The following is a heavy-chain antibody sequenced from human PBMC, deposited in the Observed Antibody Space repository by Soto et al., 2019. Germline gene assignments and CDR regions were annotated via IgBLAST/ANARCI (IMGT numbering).Heavy chain of an antibody. D-gene: IGHD1-1*01. CDR1: GFSFTAYW. V-gene: IGHV5-10-1*01. J-gene: IGHJ5*02. CDR3: ARSQLDRFDP. Sequence: GESLKISCRGFGFSFTAYWIDWVRQMPGKGLEWMGRIDPSDSDTSYSPSFQGHATFSADKSTSTAYLQWNSLKPSDSAIYYCARSQLDRFDPWGQGTQVTVSS. CDR2: IDPSDSDT.